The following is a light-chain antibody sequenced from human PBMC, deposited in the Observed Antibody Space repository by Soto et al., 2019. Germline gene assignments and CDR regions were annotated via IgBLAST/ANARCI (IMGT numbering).Light chain of an antibody. CDR3: SSYGGSNNLL. J-gene: IGLJ2*01. CDR2: DVI. Sequence: QSALTQRPSASGSPGQSVTISCTGTSRDIGGYDFVSWYQQHPGKAPKLLIYDVIKRPSGVPDRFSGSKSGNTASLTVSGLQTDDEADYYCSSYGGSNNLLFGGGTKVTVL. CDR1: SRDIGGYDF. V-gene: IGLV2-8*01.